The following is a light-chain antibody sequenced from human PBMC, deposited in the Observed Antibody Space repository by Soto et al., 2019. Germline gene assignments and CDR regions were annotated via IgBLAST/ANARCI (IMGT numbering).Light chain of an antibody. CDR3: QTWDTVVV. CDR2: LNRDGSH. Sequence: QLVLTQSPSASASLGASVKLTCTLSSGRSDYGIAWHQQQPDKGPRYLMKLNRDGSHNKGDGIPDRFSGSSSGAERYLIISSLQSDDEADYYCQTWDTVVVFGGGTKLTVL. CDR1: SGRSDYG. J-gene: IGLJ2*01. V-gene: IGLV4-69*01.